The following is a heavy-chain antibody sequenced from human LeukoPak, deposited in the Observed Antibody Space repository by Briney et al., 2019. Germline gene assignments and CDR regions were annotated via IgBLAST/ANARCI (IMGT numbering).Heavy chain of an antibody. J-gene: IGHJ5*02. Sequence: PGGSLRLSCAASGFTFSSYSMIWVRQAPGKGLEWVSSISSSSSYIYYADSVKGRFTISRDNAKNSLYLQMNSLRAEDTAVYYCVVVVVAAINWFDPWGQGTLVTVSS. CDR2: ISSSSSYI. CDR1: GFTFSSYS. CDR3: VVVVVAAINWFDP. V-gene: IGHV3-21*01. D-gene: IGHD2-15*01.